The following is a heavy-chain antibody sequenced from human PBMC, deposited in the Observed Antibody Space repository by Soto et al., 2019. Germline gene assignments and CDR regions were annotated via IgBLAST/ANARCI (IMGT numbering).Heavy chain of an antibody. D-gene: IGHD5-12*01. CDR3: ARGPDGYNFYY. CDR1: GFTFSSYW. V-gene: IGHV3-74*01. CDR2: INSDGSRT. Sequence: EVQLVEAGGGLIQPGESLRLSCAASGFTFSSYWMHWVRQVPGKGLVWVSRINSDGSRTYYADFVKGRFTISRDNAKNTLFLQMNSLRAEDMAVYYCARGPDGYNFYYWGRGPLVTVSS. J-gene: IGHJ4*02.